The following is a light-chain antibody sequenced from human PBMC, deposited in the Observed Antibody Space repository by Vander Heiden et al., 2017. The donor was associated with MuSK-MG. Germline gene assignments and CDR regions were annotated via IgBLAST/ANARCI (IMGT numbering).Light chain of an antibody. J-gene: IGLJ1*01. CDR3: CSYGGNFYV. V-gene: IGLV2-23*01. Sequence: SALTQPASVSGSPGQSITISCTGSSRAVGTYNLVSWYQQHPGKAPQVMIYEGSKRPSGVSNRFSGSKSGNTASLTISGLQAEDEADYSCCSYGGNFYVFGIGTKVTVL. CDR1: SRAVGTYNL. CDR2: EGS.